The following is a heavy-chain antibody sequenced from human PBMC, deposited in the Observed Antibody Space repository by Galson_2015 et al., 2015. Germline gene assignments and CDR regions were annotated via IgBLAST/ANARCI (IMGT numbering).Heavy chain of an antibody. CDR2: ISYDGSNK. V-gene: IGHV3-30*18. Sequence: SLRLSCAASGFTFSSYGMHWVRQAPGKGLEWVAVISYDGSNKYYADSAKGRFTISRDNSKNTLYLQMNSLRAEDTAVYYCAKDGKIRAAAGTDYFDYWGQGTLVTVSS. CDR1: GFTFSSYG. D-gene: IGHD6-13*01. J-gene: IGHJ4*02. CDR3: AKDGKIRAAAGTDYFDY.